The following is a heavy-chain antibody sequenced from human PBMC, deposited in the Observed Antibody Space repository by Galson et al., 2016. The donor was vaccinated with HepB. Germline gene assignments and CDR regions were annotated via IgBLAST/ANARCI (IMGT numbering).Heavy chain of an antibody. D-gene: IGHD3/OR15-3a*01. CDR1: GFTFSSYS. CDR3: ANSLMISTSQGRGSN. V-gene: IGHV3-21*01. CDR2: ISSTTTYI. J-gene: IGHJ4*02. Sequence: SLRLSCAASGFTFSSYSMNWVRQAPGKGLEWVSSISSTTTYIYYADSVKGRFTISRDNAKNSVYLQMNSLRAEDTAVYYCANSLMISTSQGRGSNWGQGTLVTVSA.